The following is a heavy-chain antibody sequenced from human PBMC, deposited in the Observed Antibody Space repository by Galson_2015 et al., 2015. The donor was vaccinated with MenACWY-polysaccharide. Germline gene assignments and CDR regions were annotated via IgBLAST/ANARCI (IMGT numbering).Heavy chain of an antibody. CDR2: ISGDGTRK. Sequence: SLRLSCAASGFTFNNYAMHWVRQAPGKGLEWVAFISGDGTRKYYADSVQGRFTISRDNSQSTLYLQMNTLRVEDTAVHFCARGGSGSRGNWFDPWGQGTLFTVSS. V-gene: IGHV3-30-3*01. J-gene: IGHJ5*02. D-gene: IGHD1-26*01. CDR3: ARGGSGSRGNWFDP. CDR1: GFTFNNYA.